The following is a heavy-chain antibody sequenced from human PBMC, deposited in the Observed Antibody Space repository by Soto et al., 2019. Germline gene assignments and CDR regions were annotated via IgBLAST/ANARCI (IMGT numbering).Heavy chain of an antibody. CDR1: GFTVSSNY. CDR2: IYSGGST. CDR3: ARDYVNYYDSSGYGSGAFDI. V-gene: IGHV3-53*01. J-gene: IGHJ3*02. D-gene: IGHD3-22*01. Sequence: PGGSLRLSCAASGFTVSSNYMSWVRQAPGKGLEWVSVIYSGGSTYYADSVKGRFTISRDNSKNTLYLQMNSLRAEDTAVYYCARDYVNYYDSSGYGSGAFDIWGQGTMVTVSS.